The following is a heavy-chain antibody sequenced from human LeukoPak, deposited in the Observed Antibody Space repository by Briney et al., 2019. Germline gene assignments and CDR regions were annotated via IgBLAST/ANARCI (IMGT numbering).Heavy chain of an antibody. CDR3: ARVPIYYDSSGYYGNWFDP. V-gene: IGHV4-59*01. CDR2: IYYSGST. Sequence: SETLSLTCTVSGGSISSYYWSWLRQPPGKGLEWIGYIYYSGSTNYNPSLKSRVTISVDTSKNQFSLKLSSVTAADTAVYYCARVPIYYDSSGYYGNWFDPWGQGTLVTVSS. J-gene: IGHJ5*02. CDR1: GGSISSYY. D-gene: IGHD3-22*01.